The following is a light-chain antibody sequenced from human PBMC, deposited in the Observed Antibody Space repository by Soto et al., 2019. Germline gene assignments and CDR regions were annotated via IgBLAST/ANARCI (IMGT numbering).Light chain of an antibody. J-gene: IGKJ3*01. Sequence: DIQMTQSPSSLSASVGDRVTITCRASPGISNFLAWYQQKPGKVPKLLIYAASILHSGVPSRFSGRGSGTDFTLTISRLQPEDVSTYYCQNSNSAPRTFGPGTKVDIK. CDR2: AAS. CDR3: QNSNSAPRT. V-gene: IGKV1-27*01. CDR1: PGISNF.